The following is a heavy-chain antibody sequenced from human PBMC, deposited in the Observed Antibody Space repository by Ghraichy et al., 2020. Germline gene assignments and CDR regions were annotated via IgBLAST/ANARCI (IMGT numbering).Heavy chain of an antibody. CDR3: AGIPYFVT. J-gene: IGHJ5*02. D-gene: IGHD2/OR15-2a*01. CDR2: INDSGST. CDR1: GGSFSNYH. Sequence: SETLSLTCAVYGGSFSNYHWSWIRQPPGKGLEWIGEINDSGSTNYNPSLKSRVTISVDTSKNHFSLRLSSVTAADTAVYYCAGIPYFVTWGQGTLVTVSS. V-gene: IGHV4-34*01.